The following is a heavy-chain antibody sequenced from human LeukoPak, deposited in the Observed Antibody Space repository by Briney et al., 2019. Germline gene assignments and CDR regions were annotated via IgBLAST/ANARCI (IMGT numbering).Heavy chain of an antibody. CDR1: GYTFTSYG. J-gene: IGHJ3*02. CDR2: INPNSGGT. Sequence: ASVKVSCKASGYTFTSYGISWVRQAPGQGLEWMGWINPNSGGTNYAQKFQGRVTMTRDTSISTAYVELSRLRSDDTAVYYCASRSQADEQQLVDAFDIWGQGTMVTVSS. D-gene: IGHD6-13*01. CDR3: ASRSQADEQQLVDAFDI. V-gene: IGHV1-2*02.